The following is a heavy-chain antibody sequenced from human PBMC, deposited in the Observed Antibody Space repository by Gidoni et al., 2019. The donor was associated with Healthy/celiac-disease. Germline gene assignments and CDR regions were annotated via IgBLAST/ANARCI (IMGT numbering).Heavy chain of an antibody. J-gene: IGHJ4*02. CDR3: ARDPGSGWYISFDY. Sequence: QVQLVQSGAEVKKPGASVKVSCKASGSTFTSYAMHWVRQAPGQRLEWMGWINAGNGNTKYSQKFQGRVTITRDTSASTAYMELSSLRSEDTAVYYCARDPGSGWYISFDYWGQGTLVTVSS. D-gene: IGHD6-19*01. CDR1: GSTFTSYA. V-gene: IGHV1-3*01. CDR2: INAGNGNT.